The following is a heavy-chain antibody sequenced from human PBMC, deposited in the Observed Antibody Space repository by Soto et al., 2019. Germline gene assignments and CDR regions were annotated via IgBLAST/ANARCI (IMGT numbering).Heavy chain of an antibody. CDR1: GDSISGYY. J-gene: IGHJ3*01. Sequence: QVQLQESGPGLVKPSETVSLICTVSGDSISGYYWSWIRQPAGKGLEWIGRICSSGNANYNPSLKSRVSMSVDMSKNQFSLKVTSVTAADTAMYYCARGDVFDLWGQGTKVTVSS. V-gene: IGHV4-4*07. CDR2: ICSSGNA. CDR3: ARGDVFDL.